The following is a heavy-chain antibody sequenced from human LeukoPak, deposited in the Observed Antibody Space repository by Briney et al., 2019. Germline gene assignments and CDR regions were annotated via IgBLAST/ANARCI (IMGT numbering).Heavy chain of an antibody. V-gene: IGHV1-2*02. Sequence: ASVTVSCKASGYTFTGYFIYWMRQAPGQGPEWMGWINPNSYGTNFVQKFRGRMTLTRDTSTSTVYMDLSSLTSDDTAVYYCAREMLSYSGSPINWFDPWGQGTLVTASS. CDR3: AREMLSYSGSPINWFDP. J-gene: IGHJ5*02. D-gene: IGHD1-26*01. CDR1: GYTFTGYF. CDR2: INPNSYGT.